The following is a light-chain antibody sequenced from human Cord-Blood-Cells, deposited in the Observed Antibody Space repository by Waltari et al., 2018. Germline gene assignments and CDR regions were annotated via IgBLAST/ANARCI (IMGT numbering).Light chain of an antibody. CDR2: DVS. CDR3: SSYTSSSTLV. V-gene: IGLV2-14*03. J-gene: IGLJ3*02. Sequence: QSALTHPASVSGSPGQSITIPCTGTSSDVGGYNYFFWYQQHPGKAPKLLIYDVSNRPSGVSNRFSGSKSGNTASLTISGLQAEDEADYYCSSYTSSSTLVFGGGTKLTVL. CDR1: SSDVGGYNY.